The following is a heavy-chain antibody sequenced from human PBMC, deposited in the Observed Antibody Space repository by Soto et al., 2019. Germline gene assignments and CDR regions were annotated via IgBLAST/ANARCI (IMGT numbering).Heavy chain of an antibody. Sequence: SETLSLTCAVSGDSISSGGYSWSWIRQLPGRGLEWIGYIYHSGSTYYNPSLKSRVTISVDRSKNQFYLKLSSVTAADTAVYYCARFYGDYYNWFDPWGQGTLVTSPQ. V-gene: IGHV4-30-2*01. CDR3: ARFYGDYYNWFDP. J-gene: IGHJ5*02. D-gene: IGHD4-17*01. CDR1: GDSISSGGYS. CDR2: IYHSGST.